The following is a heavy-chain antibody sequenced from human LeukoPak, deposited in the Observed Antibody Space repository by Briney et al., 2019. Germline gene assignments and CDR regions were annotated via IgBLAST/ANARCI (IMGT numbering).Heavy chain of an antibody. V-gene: IGHV3-23*01. CDR1: GFTFTNYA. CDR2: VSDCGSDT. J-gene: IGHJ4*02. D-gene: IGHD6-6*01. Sequence: GGSLRLSCAASGFTFTNYAMSWVRQAPGKGLEWVSAVSDCGSDTYYADSVKGRFTISKDKSKNTVFLQMNSLRVEDTAIYYCAKRVPYSSSSVYFDYWGRGTLVTVSS. CDR3: AKRVPYSSSSVYFDY.